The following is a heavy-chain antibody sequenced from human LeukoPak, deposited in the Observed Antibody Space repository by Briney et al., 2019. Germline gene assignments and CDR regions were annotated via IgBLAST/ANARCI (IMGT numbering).Heavy chain of an antibody. CDR1: GFTFSSYS. D-gene: IGHD4-17*01. CDR3: AKHDYGDYGGGDY. V-gene: IGHV3-21*04. CDR2: ISSSSSYI. J-gene: IGHJ4*02. Sequence: GWSLRLSCAASGFTFSSYSMNWVRQAPGKGLEWVSSISSSSSYIYYADSVKGRFTISRDNAKNSLYLQMNSPRAEDTAVYYCAKHDYGDYGGGDYWGQGTLVTVSS.